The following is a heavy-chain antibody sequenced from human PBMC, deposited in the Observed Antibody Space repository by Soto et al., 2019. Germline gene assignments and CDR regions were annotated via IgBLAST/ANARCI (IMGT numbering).Heavy chain of an antibody. CDR1: GLTFSWHW. CDR3: ARVDFGNGFWGLDS. D-gene: IGHD3-3*01. CDR2: IKEDGSEK. V-gene: IGHV3-7*01. J-gene: IGHJ4*02. Sequence: EVQLVESGGGLVQPGESLRLSCAASGLTFSWHWMSWVRQAPGKGLEWVTNIKEDGSEKYYADSVKGRFTVSRDNAKNSLSLELRSLGDEDTALYYCARVDFGNGFWGLDSWGQGTLVTVSS.